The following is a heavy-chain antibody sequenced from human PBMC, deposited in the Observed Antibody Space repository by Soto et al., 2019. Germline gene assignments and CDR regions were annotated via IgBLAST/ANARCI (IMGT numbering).Heavy chain of an antibody. Sequence: QVQLQESGPGLVKPSETLSLTCTVSGGSVSSTSYYWSWIRQPPGKGLEWIGYIYNSGSTNYKPSLKSRVTISVDTSKNQFSLNLTSVTAADTAVYFCARDVRCWNRGSYYYYGMDVWGQGTTVTVSS. CDR3: ARDVRCWNRGSYYYYGMDV. J-gene: IGHJ6*02. CDR2: IYNSGST. CDR1: GGSVSSTSYY. V-gene: IGHV4-61*01. D-gene: IGHD3-10*01.